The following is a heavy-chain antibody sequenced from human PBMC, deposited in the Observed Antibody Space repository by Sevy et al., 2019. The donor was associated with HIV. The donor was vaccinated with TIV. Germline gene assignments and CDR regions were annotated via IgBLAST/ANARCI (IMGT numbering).Heavy chain of an antibody. V-gene: IGHV1-69*13. D-gene: IGHD3-22*01. CDR2: IIPIFGTA. CDR1: GGTFSSYA. J-gene: IGHJ4*02. Sequence: ASVKVSCKASGGTFSSYAISWVRQAPGQGLEWMGGIIPIFGTANYAQKFQGRVTITADESTGTAYMELGSLRSEDTAVYYCASSNQKHYYDSSGPNFDYWGQGTLVTVSS. CDR3: ASSNQKHYYDSSGPNFDY.